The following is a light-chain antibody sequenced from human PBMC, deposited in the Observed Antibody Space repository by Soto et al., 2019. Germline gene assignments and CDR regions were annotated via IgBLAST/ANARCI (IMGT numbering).Light chain of an antibody. CDR3: SSYGGNDWV. CDR1: THDVGSYHL. V-gene: IGLV2-14*02. Sequence: QSALTQPASVSGSPGQSITIPCTGTTHDVGSYHLVSWYQQHPGKAPKLIIYEGNQRPSGVSDRFSGANSGNTASLTVSGLQAEDEADYHCSSYGGNDWVFGGGTKLTVL. CDR2: EGN. J-gene: IGLJ3*02.